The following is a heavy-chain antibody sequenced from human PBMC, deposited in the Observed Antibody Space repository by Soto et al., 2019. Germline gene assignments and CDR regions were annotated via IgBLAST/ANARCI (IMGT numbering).Heavy chain of an antibody. D-gene: IGHD3-16*01. CDR2: INPSGGST. V-gene: IGHV1-46*03. J-gene: IGHJ3*02. CDR3: ARYGGTFHQDDAFDI. Sequence: ASVKVSCKASGYTFTSYYMHWVRQAPGQGLEWMGIINPSGGSTSYAQKFQGRVTMTRDTSTSTVYMELSSLRSEDTAVYYCARYGGTFHQDDAFDIWGQGTMVTVSS. CDR1: GYTFTSYY.